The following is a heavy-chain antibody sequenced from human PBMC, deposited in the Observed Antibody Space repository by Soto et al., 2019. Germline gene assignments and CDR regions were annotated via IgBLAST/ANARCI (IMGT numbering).Heavy chain of an antibody. CDR1: GFTSDDYDYA. D-gene: IGHD3-3*01. CDR2: IRGSTYGGTT. Sequence: QSRGSLRLDCTFSGFTSDDYDYALTWFLQAPGKGLQWLGLIRGSTYGGTTEYAASVKGRFTISRDDSKGITYLQMNSLKTEDTAVYYCSRDGDFYGLDVWGQGTTVTVSS. V-gene: IGHV3-49*03. CDR3: SRDGDFYGLDV. J-gene: IGHJ6*02.